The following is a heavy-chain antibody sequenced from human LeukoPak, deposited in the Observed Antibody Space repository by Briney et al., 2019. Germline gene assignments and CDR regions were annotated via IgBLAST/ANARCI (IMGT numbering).Heavy chain of an antibody. V-gene: IGHV3-23*01. J-gene: IGHJ4*02. Sequence: GGSLRLSWAASRFIFSSYSMSWVRQPPGRVLEWVSAIRGSGGSTYYADSVKGRLSISRHHSKHTLYLQRDSLSAEHTSVYYCAKDGGQYVSSWYASEFDYWGQGTLVTVSS. CDR3: AKDGGQYVSSWYASEFDY. CDR2: IRGSGGST. D-gene: IGHD6-19*01. CDR1: RFIFSSYS.